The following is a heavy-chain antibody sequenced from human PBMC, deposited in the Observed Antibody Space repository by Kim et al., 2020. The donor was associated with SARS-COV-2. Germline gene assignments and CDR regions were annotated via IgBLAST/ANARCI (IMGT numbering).Heavy chain of an antibody. CDR2: INAGNGNT. V-gene: IGHV1-3*01. Sequence: ASVKVSCKASGYTFTSYAMHWVRQAPGQRLEWMGWINAGNGNTKYSQKFQGRVTITRDTSASTAYMELSSLRSEDTAVYYCAGIGAMITFGGVIDLGGIDYYGMDVWGQGTTVTVSS. J-gene: IGHJ6*02. D-gene: IGHD3-16*02. CDR1: GYTFTSYA. CDR3: AGIGAMITFGGVIDLGGIDYYGMDV.